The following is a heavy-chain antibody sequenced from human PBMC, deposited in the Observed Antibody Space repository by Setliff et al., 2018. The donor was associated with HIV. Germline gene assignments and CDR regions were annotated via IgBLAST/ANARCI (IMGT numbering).Heavy chain of an antibody. CDR1: GGSISSGSYY. CDR3: AREFSERSPNPDHYYYYMDV. CDR2: SSTSGCT. Sequence: SETLSLTCTVSGGSISSGSYYWSWIRQPPGKGLEWIGYSSTSGCTNCNPSLESRVTISVDTSKNQVSLKLRSVTAADTAFYYCAREFSERSPNPDHYYYYMDVWGKGTTVTVSS. J-gene: IGHJ6*03. D-gene: IGHD6-19*01. V-gene: IGHV4-61*01.